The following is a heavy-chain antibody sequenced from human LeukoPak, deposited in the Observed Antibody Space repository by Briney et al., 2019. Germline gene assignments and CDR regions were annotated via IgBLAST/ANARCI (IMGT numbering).Heavy chain of an antibody. J-gene: IGHJ4*02. V-gene: IGHV3-43D*04. CDR2: ISLDGDNT. Sequence: GGSLRLSCAASGFTFDEYAMHWVRHAPGKGLEWVSLISLDGDNTYYADSVKGRLTISRDNSKNSLYLQMNSLRGEDTALYYCAKAYGACSGGSCYLDYFDYWGQGTLVTVSS. D-gene: IGHD2-15*01. CDR1: GFTFDEYA. CDR3: AKAYGACSGGSCYLDYFDY.